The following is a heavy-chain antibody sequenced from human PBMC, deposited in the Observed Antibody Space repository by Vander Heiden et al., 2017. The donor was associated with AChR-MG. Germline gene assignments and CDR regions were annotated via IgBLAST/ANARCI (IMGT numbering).Heavy chain of an antibody. V-gene: IGHV3-33*01. Sequence: QVQLVESGGGVVQPGRSLRLSCAASGFTFSSYGMHWVRQAPGKGLEWVAVIWYDGSNKYYADSVKGRFTISRDNSKNTLYLQMNSLRAEDTAVYYCARDKVCGEVRGWLDYWGQGTLVTVSS. CDR3: ARDKVCGEVRGWLDY. D-gene: IGHD4-17*01. CDR1: GFTFSSYG. CDR2: IWYDGSNK. J-gene: IGHJ4*02.